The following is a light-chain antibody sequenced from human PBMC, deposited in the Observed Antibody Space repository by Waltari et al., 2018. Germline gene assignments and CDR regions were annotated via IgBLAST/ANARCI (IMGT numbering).Light chain of an antibody. CDR2: VNSDGSH. CDR3: QTGGHGTWV. CDR1: SGHINNV. J-gene: IGLJ3*02. Sequence: QLVLTQSPSVSASLGASVKLTCTLSSGHINNVIAWLQQRPEKGPRYLMKVNSDGSHNKGDEIPDRFSGSSSGAERYLTISSLQSEDEADYFCQTGGHGTWVFGGGTKLTVL. V-gene: IGLV4-69*01.